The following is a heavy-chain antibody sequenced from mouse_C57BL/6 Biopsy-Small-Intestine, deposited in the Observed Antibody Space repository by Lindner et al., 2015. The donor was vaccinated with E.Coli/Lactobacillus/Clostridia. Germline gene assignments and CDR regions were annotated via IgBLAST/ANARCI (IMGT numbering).Heavy chain of an antibody. CDR1: GYTFTSYD. J-gene: IGHJ3*01. D-gene: IGHD1-1*01. CDR2: IYPRDGST. V-gene: IGHV1-85*01. Sequence: VQLQESGPELVKPGASVKLSCKASGYTFTSYDINWVKQRPGQGLEWIGWIYPRDGSTKYNEKFKGKATLTVDTSSSTAYMELHSLTSEDSAVYFCARRVYYGSSSWFAYWGQGTLVTVSA. CDR3: ARRVYYGSSSWFAY.